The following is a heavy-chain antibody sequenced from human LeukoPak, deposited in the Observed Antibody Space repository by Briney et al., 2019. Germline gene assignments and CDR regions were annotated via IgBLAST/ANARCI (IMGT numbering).Heavy chain of an antibody. J-gene: IGHJ5*02. D-gene: IGHD5-24*01. CDR1: GFTLSSYW. V-gene: IGHV3-74*01. Sequence: GGSLRLSCAASGFTLSSYWMHWVRQAPGKGLVWVSRINSDGSSTSYADSVKGRFTISRDNAKNTLYLQMNSLRAEDTAVYYCARGTEMATMGSWFDPWGQGTLVTVSS. CDR2: INSDGSST. CDR3: ARGTEMATMGSWFDP.